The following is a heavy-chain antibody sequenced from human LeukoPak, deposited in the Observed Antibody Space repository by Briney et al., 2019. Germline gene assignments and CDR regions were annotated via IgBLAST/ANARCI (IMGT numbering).Heavy chain of an antibody. V-gene: IGHV4-59*01. Sequence: SETLSLTCSVSGGSISSYYWNWIRQPPGKGLEWIGYIYYSGSTNYNPSLKSRVTISVDTSKNQFSLKLNSVTAADTAVYYCARAASLDIWGQGTMVIVSS. J-gene: IGHJ3*02. CDR2: IYYSGST. CDR3: ARAASLDI. CDR1: GGSISSYY.